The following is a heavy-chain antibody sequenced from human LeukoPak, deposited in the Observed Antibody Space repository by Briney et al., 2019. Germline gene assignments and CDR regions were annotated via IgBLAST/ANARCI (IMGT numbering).Heavy chain of an antibody. D-gene: IGHD2-2*01. CDR1: GYTFTSYY. V-gene: IGHV1-2*02. CDR3: ARDPSYGYQLLYYFDY. CDR2: INPNSGGT. J-gene: IGHJ4*02. Sequence: WASVKVSCKASGYTFTSYYMHWVRQAPGQGLEWMGWINPNSGGTNYAQKFQGRVTMTRDTSISTAYMELSRLRSDDTAVYYCARDPSYGYQLLYYFDYWGQGTLVTVSS.